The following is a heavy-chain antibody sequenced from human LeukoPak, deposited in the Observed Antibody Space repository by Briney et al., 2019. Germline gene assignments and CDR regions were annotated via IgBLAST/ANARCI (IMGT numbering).Heavy chain of an antibody. D-gene: IGHD1/OR15-1a*01. CDR1: GGSISSFNYY. V-gene: IGHV4-39*07. J-gene: IGHJ6*03. Sequence: SETLSLTCTVSGGSISSFNYYWAWIRQPPGKGLEWIGSMFHSGDTYYNPSLRSRLTMSVDTSKNQFSLKLSSVTAADTALYYCARFASNTYYFNMDVWGKGTTVTISS. CDR3: ARFASNTYYFNMDV. CDR2: MFHSGDT.